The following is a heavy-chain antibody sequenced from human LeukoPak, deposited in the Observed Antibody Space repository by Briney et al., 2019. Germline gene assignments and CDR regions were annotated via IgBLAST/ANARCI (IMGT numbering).Heavy chain of an antibody. V-gene: IGHV3-30*18. Sequence: PGRSLRLSCAASGFTFSSYGMHWVRQAPGKGLEWVAVISYDGSNKYYADSVKGRFTISRDNSKNTLYLQMNSLRAEDTAVYYCAKDWFLGRDGYTLDYWGQGTLVTVSS. D-gene: IGHD5-24*01. CDR2: ISYDGSNK. J-gene: IGHJ4*02. CDR1: GFTFSSYG. CDR3: AKDWFLGRDGYTLDY.